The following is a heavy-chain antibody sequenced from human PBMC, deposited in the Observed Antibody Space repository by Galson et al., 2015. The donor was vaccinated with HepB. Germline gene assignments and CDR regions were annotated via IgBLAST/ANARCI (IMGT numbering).Heavy chain of an antibody. V-gene: IGHV3-48*02. CDR2: ISSSSSTI. D-gene: IGHD3-22*01. Sequence: SLRLSCAASGFTFSSYSMNWVRQAPGKGLEWVSYISSSSSTIYYADSVKGRFTISRDNAKNSLYLQMNSLRDEDTAVYYCARDRADYYDSSGYYYRDYWGQGTLVTVSS. CDR1: GFTFSSYS. J-gene: IGHJ4*02. CDR3: ARDRADYYDSSGYYYRDY.